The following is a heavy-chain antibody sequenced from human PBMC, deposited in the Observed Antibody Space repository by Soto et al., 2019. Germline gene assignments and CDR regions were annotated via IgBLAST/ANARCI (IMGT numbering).Heavy chain of an antibody. CDR3: ASRYCSSTSCRAKYYYYYCGMDV. CDR2: ISGSGGST. V-gene: IGHV3-23*01. J-gene: IGHJ6*02. D-gene: IGHD2-2*01. CDR1: GFTFSSYA. Sequence: PGGSLRLSCAASGFTFSSYAMSWVRQAPGKGLEWVSAISGSGGSTYYADSVKGRFTISRDNSKNTLYLQMNSLRAEDTAVYYCASRYCSSTSCRAKYYYYYCGMDVWGQGTTVTVSS.